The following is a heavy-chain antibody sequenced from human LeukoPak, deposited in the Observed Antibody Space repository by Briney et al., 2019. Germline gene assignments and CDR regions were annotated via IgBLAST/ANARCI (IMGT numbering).Heavy chain of an antibody. V-gene: IGHV1-8*01. J-gene: IGHJ4*02. CDR1: GYTFTSYD. Sequence: ASVKVSCKASGYTFTSYDINWVRQATGQGLEWMGRMNPNSGNTGYAQKFQGRVTMTRNTSISTAYMELSSLRSEDTAVYYCAREDTAMVSPDYWGQGTLVTVSS. CDR2: MNPNSGNT. CDR3: AREDTAMVSPDY. D-gene: IGHD5-18*01.